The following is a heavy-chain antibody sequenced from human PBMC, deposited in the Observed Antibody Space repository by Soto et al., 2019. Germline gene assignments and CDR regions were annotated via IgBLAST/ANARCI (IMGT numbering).Heavy chain of an antibody. Sequence: GGSLRLSCAASGFTFSSYSMNWVRQAPGKGLEWVSYISSSSSTIYYADSVKGRFTISRDNAKNSLYLQMNSLRAEDTAVYYCSSDAHFWGSYRPYFDSWGQGTLVTVSS. CDR1: GFTFSSYS. D-gene: IGHD3-16*02. CDR3: SSDAHFWGSYRPYFDS. CDR2: ISSSSSTI. J-gene: IGHJ4*02. V-gene: IGHV3-48*01.